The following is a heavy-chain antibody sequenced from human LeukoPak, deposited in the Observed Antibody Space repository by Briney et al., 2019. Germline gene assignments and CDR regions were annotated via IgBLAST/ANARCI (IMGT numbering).Heavy chain of an antibody. Sequence: GGSLRLSCAASGFTFDDYAMHWVRQAPGKGLEWVSGISWNSGSIGYADSVKGRFTISRDNAKNSLYLQMNSLRAEDTALYYCAKDFDSSGYFYYFDYWGQGTLVTVSS. V-gene: IGHV3-9*01. J-gene: IGHJ4*02. D-gene: IGHD3-22*01. CDR3: AKDFDSSGYFYYFDY. CDR1: GFTFDDYA. CDR2: ISWNSGSI.